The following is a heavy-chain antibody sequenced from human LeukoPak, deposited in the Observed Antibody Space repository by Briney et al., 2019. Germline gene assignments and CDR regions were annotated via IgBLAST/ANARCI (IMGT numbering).Heavy chain of an antibody. Sequence: GGSLRLSCAASGFTFSSYSINWVRQAPGKGLEWVSSISSSISYIYYADSVKGRFTISRDNSKNTLYLQMNSLRAEDTAVYYCAKAMTTYYYDSSGYYYFDYWGQGTLVTVSS. D-gene: IGHD3-22*01. J-gene: IGHJ4*02. CDR1: GFTFSSYS. CDR3: AKAMTTYYYDSSGYYYFDY. CDR2: ISSSISYI. V-gene: IGHV3-21*04.